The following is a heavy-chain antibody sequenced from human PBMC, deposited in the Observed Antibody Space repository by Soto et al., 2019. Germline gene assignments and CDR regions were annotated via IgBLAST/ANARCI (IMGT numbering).Heavy chain of an antibody. CDR3: ARRGGSSSEGGDFDP. J-gene: IGHJ5*02. Sequence: QVQLVQSGTEVKKPGASVKVSCKASGYTFTSYGIHWVRQAPGQRLEWMGWINAANGDTKYSPKFQGRVTITRDTSASTAYMELSSLRSEDTAVYYCARRGGSSSEGGDFDPWGQGTLVTVSS. V-gene: IGHV1-3*01. CDR2: INAANGDT. D-gene: IGHD6-6*01. CDR1: GYTFTSYG.